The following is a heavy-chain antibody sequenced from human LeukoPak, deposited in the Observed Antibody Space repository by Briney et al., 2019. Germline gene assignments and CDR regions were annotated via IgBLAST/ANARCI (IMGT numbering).Heavy chain of an antibody. CDR2: TNQDGSDK. Sequence: AGGSLRLSCAAAGFTFRSHWMSWIRQAPGEGLEWVANTNQDGSDKQYVDSVKGRFTISRDNAKNSLYLQMDSLRVEDTGLYYCARDSSIVGVTGAGFDSWGQGTLVTVSS. J-gene: IGHJ4*02. CDR1: GFTFRSHW. D-gene: IGHD1-26*01. CDR3: ARDSSIVGVTGAGFDS. V-gene: IGHV3-7*01.